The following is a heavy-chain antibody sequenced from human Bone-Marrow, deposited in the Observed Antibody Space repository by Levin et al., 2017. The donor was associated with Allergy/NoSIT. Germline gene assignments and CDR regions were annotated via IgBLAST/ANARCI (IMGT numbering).Heavy chain of an antibody. CDR2: ISTGGGPI. V-gene: IGHV3-11*01. J-gene: IGHJ3*02. Sequence: GGSLRLSCATSGFTFSDYYMSWIRQAPGKGLEFVSYISTGGGPIYYADSVKGRFTISRDDAKKSLYLQMNSLRDEDAAIYYCVGGFENWGQGTMVIVSS. CDR1: GFTFSDYY. D-gene: IGHD2-15*01. CDR3: VGGFEN.